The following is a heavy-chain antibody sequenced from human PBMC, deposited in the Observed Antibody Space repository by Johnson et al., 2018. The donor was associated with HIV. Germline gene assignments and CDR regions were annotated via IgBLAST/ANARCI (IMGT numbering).Heavy chain of an antibody. Sequence: QVQLVESGGGLVQPGRSLRLSCAGSGFIFDDYGMSWVRQAPGKGLEWVAFIRYDGSNKYYADSVKGRFTISRDNSKNTLYLQMNSLRAEDTDVYYCALTDYGDYPQRVPDAFDIWGQGTMVTVSS. CDR1: GFIFDDYG. CDR2: IRYDGSNK. CDR3: ALTDYGDYPQRVPDAFDI. D-gene: IGHD4-17*01. V-gene: IGHV3-30*02. J-gene: IGHJ3*02.